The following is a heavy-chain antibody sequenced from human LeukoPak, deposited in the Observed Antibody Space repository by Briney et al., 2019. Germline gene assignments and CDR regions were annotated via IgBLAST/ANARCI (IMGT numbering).Heavy chain of an antibody. CDR2: ISSNGGST. Sequence: GGSLRLSCAASGFTFSSHAMHWVRQAPGKGLEYVSAISSNGGSTYYANSVKGRFTISRDNSKNTLYLQMGSLRAEDMAVYYCARDGAVSSGYHFDYWGQGTLVTVSS. V-gene: IGHV3-64*01. CDR1: GFTFSSHA. D-gene: IGHD3-22*01. J-gene: IGHJ4*02. CDR3: ARDGAVSSGYHFDY.